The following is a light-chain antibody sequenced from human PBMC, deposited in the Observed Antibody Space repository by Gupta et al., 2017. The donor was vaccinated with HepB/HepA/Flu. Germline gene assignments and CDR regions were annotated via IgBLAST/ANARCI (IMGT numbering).Light chain of an antibody. V-gene: IGKV1-39*01. CDR1: QSISNY. CDR2: AAS. CDR3: QQSVSTPPRT. J-gene: IGKJ1*01. Sequence: DIQMTQSPSSLSAFVGDRVTITCRTSQSISNYVNWYQQKPGRAPKLLIYAASSLQSGVPSRFSGSGSGTEFTLTINSRQPEDFATYYCQQSVSTPPRTFGQGTKVEIK.